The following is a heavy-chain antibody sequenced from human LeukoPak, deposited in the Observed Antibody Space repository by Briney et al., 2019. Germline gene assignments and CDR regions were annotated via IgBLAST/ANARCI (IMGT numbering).Heavy chain of an antibody. V-gene: IGHV1-2*02. CDR2: IIPNSGGT. Sequence: GASVKVSCKASGYTFTTYYMHWVRQAPGQGLEGMGWIIPNSGGTNYAQKFQGRVTMTRDTSTNTAYMDRINLRSDDTAMYYCATFTRAPHYWGQGTLVPVSS. CDR1: GYTFTTYY. J-gene: IGHJ4*02. D-gene: IGHD1-26*01. CDR3: ATFTRAPHY.